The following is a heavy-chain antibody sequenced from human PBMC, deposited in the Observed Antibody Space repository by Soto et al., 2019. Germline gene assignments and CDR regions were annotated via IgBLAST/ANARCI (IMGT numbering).Heavy chain of an antibody. Sequence: EVQLVESGGGLVQSGGSLRLSCEASGFSFITYWMNWVRQAPGKGLEWLASIKKDGSEKQYVDSVKGRFTISRDNAKNSLYVHMNSLSEEDTAVYYCVRAISGSFALWGQGTLVIVSS. V-gene: IGHV3-7*04. CDR2: IKKDGSEK. J-gene: IGHJ4*02. D-gene: IGHD3-9*01. CDR3: VRAISGSFAL. CDR1: GFSFITYW.